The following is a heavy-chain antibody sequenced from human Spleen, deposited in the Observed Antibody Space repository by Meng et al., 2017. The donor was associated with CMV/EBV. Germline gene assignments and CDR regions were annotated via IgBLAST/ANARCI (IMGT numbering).Heavy chain of an antibody. D-gene: IGHD4/OR15-4a*01. V-gene: IGHV1-8*01. Sequence: KAYGYTFNSDDINWVRQATGQGLEWMGWMNPNSGNTDYAQNIQGRVTMTRNTSISTAYMELSSLRSEDTAVYYCARSYRGDYKGMDVWGLGTRVTVSS. CDR3: ARSYRGDYKGMDV. CDR1: GYTFNSDD. J-gene: IGHJ6*02. CDR2: MNPNSGNT.